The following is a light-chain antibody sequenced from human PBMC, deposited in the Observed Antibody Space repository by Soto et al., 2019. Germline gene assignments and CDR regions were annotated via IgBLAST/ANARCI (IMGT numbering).Light chain of an antibody. CDR3: QQYNSYLLT. J-gene: IGKJ3*01. V-gene: IGKV1-5*01. CDR2: DAS. CDR1: QSISRS. Sequence: DIQMTQSPSTLSASVGDRVTITCRASQSISRSLAWYQQKPGKAPNLLIYDASSLEIGVPSRFSGSGFGTEFTLTISSLQPDDFATYYRQQYNSYLLTLGPGTKVDI.